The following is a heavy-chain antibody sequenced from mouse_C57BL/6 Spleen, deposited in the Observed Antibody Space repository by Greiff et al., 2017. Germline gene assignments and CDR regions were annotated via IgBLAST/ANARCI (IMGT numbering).Heavy chain of an antibody. J-gene: IGHJ4*01. V-gene: IGHV5-17*01. CDR1: GFTFSDYG. CDR3: ARPTMVTTMDY. D-gene: IGHD2-2*01. Sequence: EVMLVESGGGLVKPGGSLKLSCAASGFTFSDYGMHWVRQAPEKGLGWVAYISSGSSTIYYADTVKGRFTSSRDNAKNTLFLQMTSLRSEDTAMYYCARPTMVTTMDYWGQGTTVTVSS. CDR2: ISSGSSTI.